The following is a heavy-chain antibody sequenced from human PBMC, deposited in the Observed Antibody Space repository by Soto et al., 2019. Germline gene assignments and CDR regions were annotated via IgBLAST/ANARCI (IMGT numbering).Heavy chain of an antibody. CDR1: CGSNSSSSW. CDR3: ARGKMGGDYYYYYGMDV. Sequence: PSETLSLTRAVSCGSNSSSSWWSWVRQAPVKGLEWIGEIYHSGSTNYNPPLKSRVTISVDKSKNQFSLKLSSVTAADTAVYYCARGKMGGDYYYYYGMDVWGQGTTVT. CDR2: IYHSGST. V-gene: IGHV4-4*02. J-gene: IGHJ6*02. D-gene: IGHD1-26*01.